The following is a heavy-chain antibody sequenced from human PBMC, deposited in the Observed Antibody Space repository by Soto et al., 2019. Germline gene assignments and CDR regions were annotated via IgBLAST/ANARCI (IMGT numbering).Heavy chain of an antibody. D-gene: IGHD2-2*01. CDR3: AKGTWYQLLPFSYFDY. CDR2: ISWNSGSI. V-gene: IGHV3-9*01. J-gene: IGHJ4*02. CDR1: GFTFDDYA. Sequence: EVQLVKSGGGLVQPGRSLRLSCAASGFTFDDYAMHWVRQAPGKGLEWVSGISWNSGSIGYADSVKGRFTISRDNAKNSLYLQMNSLRAEDTALYYCAKGTWYQLLPFSYFDYWGQGTLVTVSS.